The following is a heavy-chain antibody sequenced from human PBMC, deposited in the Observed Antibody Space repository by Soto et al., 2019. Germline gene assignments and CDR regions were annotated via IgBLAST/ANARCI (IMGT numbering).Heavy chain of an antibody. CDR1: GFTDYY. CDR3: AREGSADYGSYGVDV. V-gene: IGHV1-2*02. Sequence: ASVKVSCKASGFTDYYIHWVRQAPGQGLEWLGWVNPSSGGTNYAQKFRGRVAMTRDTFISTAYMELSRLQSDDTAVYYCAREGSADYGSYGVDVWGQGTTVTVSS. D-gene: IGHD4-17*01. CDR2: VNPSSGGT. J-gene: IGHJ6*02.